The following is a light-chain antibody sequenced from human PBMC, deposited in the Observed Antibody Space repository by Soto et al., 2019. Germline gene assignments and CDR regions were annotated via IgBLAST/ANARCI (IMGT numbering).Light chain of an antibody. CDR2: GAS. J-gene: IGKJ1*01. V-gene: IGKV1-27*01. CDR3: EHYYGAPWA. CDR1: QGIDTY. Sequence: DIQMTHSASSLSASVGDRVTITCRASQGIDTYLAWYQQKPGRVPQLLIYGASTLHSGVPSRFSGSGSGTDFTLTISSLQPEDVATYFCEHYYGAPWAFGQGTKVDIK.